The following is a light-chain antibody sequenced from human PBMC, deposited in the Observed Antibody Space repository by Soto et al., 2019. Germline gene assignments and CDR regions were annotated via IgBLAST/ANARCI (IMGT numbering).Light chain of an antibody. CDR1: QGISSY. V-gene: IGKV1-8*01. CDR3: QQYYSYPYT. CDR2: AAS. Sequence: AIRMTQSPSSLSASTGDRVTITCRASQGISSYLAWYQQKPGKAPKLLIYAASTLQSGVPSRFSGRGSGTDFTLTISSLQSEDFATYYCQQYYSYPYTFGQGTKLEIK. J-gene: IGKJ2*01.